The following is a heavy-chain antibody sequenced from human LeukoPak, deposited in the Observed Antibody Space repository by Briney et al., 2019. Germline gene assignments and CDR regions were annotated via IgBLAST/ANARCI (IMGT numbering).Heavy chain of an antibody. CDR1: RFNLSDYA. D-gene: IGHD3-10*01. CDR3: AKNYASGRGVPYGMDV. CDR2: ISGISGSTT. Sequence: GGSLRLSCAASRFNLSDYAVHWVRRVPGKGLEWVAAISGISGSTTIYADSVKGRFTVSRDNSKSTLYLQMNSLRAEDTALYFCAKNYASGRGVPYGMDVWGQGTTVTVAS. J-gene: IGHJ6*02. V-gene: IGHV3-23*01.